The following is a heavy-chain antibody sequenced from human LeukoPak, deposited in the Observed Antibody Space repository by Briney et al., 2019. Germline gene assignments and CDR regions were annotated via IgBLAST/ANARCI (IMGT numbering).Heavy chain of an antibody. CDR3: AKAAKFYYGSQTYYYFDY. Sequence: PSETLSLTCTVSSASISTYYWSWIRQPPGKGLEWIGYIYHSGPSNYNPSLKSRVAMSEDTSKSQFSLSLTSVTTADTAVYYCAKAAKFYYGSQTYYYFDYWGQGILVTVSS. CDR1: SASISTYY. CDR2: IYHSGPS. D-gene: IGHD3-10*01. V-gene: IGHV4-59*01. J-gene: IGHJ4*02.